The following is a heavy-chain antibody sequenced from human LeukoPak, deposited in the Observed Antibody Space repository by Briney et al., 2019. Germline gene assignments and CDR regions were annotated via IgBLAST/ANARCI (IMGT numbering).Heavy chain of an antibody. V-gene: IGHV4-59*01. D-gene: IGHD3-10*01. J-gene: IGHJ4*02. CDR2: IYYSGST. Sequence: SETLSLTCTVSGDSFNSYYWSWIRQPPGKGLEWIGYIYYSGSTNYNPSLKSRVTISVDTSKNQFSLKLSSVTAADTAVYYCARGYEKFGELSPLSYWGQGTLVTVSS. CDR3: ARGYEKFGELSPLSY. CDR1: GDSFNSYY.